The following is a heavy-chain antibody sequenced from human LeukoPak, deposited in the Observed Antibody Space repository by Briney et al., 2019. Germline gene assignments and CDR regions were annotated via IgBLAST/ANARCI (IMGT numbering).Heavy chain of an antibody. V-gene: IGHV4-34*01. CDR1: GGSFSGYY. CDR2: INHSGST. Sequence: SETLSLTCAVYGGSFSGYYWSWIRQPPGKGLGWIGEINHSGSTNYNPSLKSRVTISVDTSKNQFSLKLSSVTAADTAVYYCARGSVYGSGRWNWFDPWGQGTLVTVSS. CDR3: ARGSVYGSGRWNWFDP. D-gene: IGHD3-10*01. J-gene: IGHJ5*02.